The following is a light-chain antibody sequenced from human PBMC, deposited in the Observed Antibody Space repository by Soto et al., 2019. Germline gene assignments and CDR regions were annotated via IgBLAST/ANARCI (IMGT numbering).Light chain of an antibody. CDR1: QSISSW. Sequence: DIQMTQSPSTLSASVGDRVTITCRASQSISSWLAWYQQKPGKAPKLLIYDASSLESGVPSWFSGGGSGTEFTLTISIQQPDYVATYYCQQYNSYPLTFGQGTKVEIK. J-gene: IGKJ1*01. CDR3: QQYNSYPLT. CDR2: DAS. V-gene: IGKV1-5*01.